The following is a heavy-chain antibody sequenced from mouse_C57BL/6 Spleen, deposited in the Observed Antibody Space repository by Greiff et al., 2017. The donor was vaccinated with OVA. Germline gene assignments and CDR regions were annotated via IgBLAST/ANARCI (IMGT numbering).Heavy chain of an antibody. CDR2: SRNKANDYTT. CDR1: GFTFSDFY. V-gene: IGHV7-1*01. CDR3: ARDAHYDNAMDY. Sequence: EVQLVESGGGLVQSGRSLRLSCATSGFTFSDFYMEWVRQAPGKGLEWIAASRNKANDYTTEYSASVKGLFIVSRDTSQSILYLQMNALRAEDTAIYYCARDAHYDNAMDYWGQGTSVTVSS. J-gene: IGHJ4*01. D-gene: IGHD2-4*01.